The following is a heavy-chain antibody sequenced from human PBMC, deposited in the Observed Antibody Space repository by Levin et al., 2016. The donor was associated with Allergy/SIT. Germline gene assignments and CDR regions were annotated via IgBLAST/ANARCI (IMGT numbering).Heavy chain of an antibody. J-gene: IGHJ3*02. CDR2: ISAYNGNT. CDR3: ARGSRYYDFWSGYPDDAFDI. D-gene: IGHD3-3*01. Sequence: WVRQAPGQGLEWMGWISAYNGNTNYAQKLQGRVTMTTDTSTSTAYMELRSLRSDDTAVYYCARGSRYYDFWSGYPDDAFDIWGQGTMVTVSS. V-gene: IGHV1-18*01.